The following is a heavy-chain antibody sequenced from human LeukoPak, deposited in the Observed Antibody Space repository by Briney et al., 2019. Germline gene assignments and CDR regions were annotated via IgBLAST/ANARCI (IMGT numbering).Heavy chain of an antibody. Sequence: SETLSLTCTVSGGSISGYYWTWIRQPPGKGLEWIGYVHDSGGTNYNPSLKSRVAISVDTSKNQFSLKLSSVTAADTAVYYCARGGYYDSSGSYYVGYYFGYWGQGTLVTVSS. CDR2: VHDSGGT. D-gene: IGHD3-22*01. CDR1: GGSISGYY. V-gene: IGHV4-59*01. J-gene: IGHJ4*02. CDR3: ARGGYYDSSGSYYVGYYFGY.